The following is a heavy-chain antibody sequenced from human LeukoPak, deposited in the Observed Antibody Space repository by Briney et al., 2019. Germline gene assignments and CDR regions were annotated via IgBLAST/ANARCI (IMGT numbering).Heavy chain of an antibody. CDR3: ARSRGGWYFDL. J-gene: IGHJ2*01. CDR1: GFTFSSYS. CDR2: ISSSSSTI. V-gene: IGHV3-48*01. D-gene: IGHD3-16*01. Sequence: GGSLRLSCAASGFTFSSYSMNWVRQAPGKGLEWVSYISSSSSTIYYADSVKGRFTISRDNAKNSLYLQMNSLRAEDTAVYYCARSRGGWYFDLWGRGTLVTVSS.